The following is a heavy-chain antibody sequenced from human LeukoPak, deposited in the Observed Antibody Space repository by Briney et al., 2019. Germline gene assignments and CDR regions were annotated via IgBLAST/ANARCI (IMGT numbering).Heavy chain of an antibody. CDR3: ARVPVAAAGTPPDY. D-gene: IGHD6-13*01. CDR2: IYHSGST. J-gene: IGHJ4*02. Sequence: PSQTLSLTCTVSGGSISSGDYYWSWVRQPPGKGLEWIGEIYHSGSTNYNPSLKSRVTISVDKSKNQFSLKLSSVTAADTAVYYCARVPVAAAGTPPDYWGQGTLVTVSS. V-gene: IGHV4-30-4*01. CDR1: GGSISSGDYY.